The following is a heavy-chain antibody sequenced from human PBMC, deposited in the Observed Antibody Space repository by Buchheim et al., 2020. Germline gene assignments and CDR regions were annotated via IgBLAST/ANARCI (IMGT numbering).Heavy chain of an antibody. V-gene: IGHV3-30*04. CDR3: ARGGMYYYDSSGYYSHFDY. Sequence: QVQLVESGGGVVQPGRSLRLSCAASGFTCSSYAMHWVRQAPGKGLEWVAVISYDGSNKYYADSVKGRFTISRDTSKNTLYLQMNSLRAEDTAVYYCARGGMYYYDSSGYYSHFDYWGQGTL. J-gene: IGHJ4*02. CDR1: GFTCSSYA. CDR2: ISYDGSNK. D-gene: IGHD3-22*01.